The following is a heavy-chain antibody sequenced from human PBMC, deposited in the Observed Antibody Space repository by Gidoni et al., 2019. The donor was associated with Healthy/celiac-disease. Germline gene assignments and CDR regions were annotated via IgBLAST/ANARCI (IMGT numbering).Heavy chain of an antibody. CDR1: GGTFSSYA. CDR2: IIPILGIA. D-gene: IGHD3-3*01. J-gene: IGHJ4*02. V-gene: IGHV1-69*04. Sequence: QVQLVQSGAEVKKPGSSVKVSGKASGGTFSSYAISWVRQAPGQGLEWMGRIIPILGIANYAQKFQGRVTITADKSTGTAYMELSSLRSEDTAVYYCARGRGYDFWSGTDDYWGQGTLVTVSS. CDR3: ARGRGYDFWSGTDDY.